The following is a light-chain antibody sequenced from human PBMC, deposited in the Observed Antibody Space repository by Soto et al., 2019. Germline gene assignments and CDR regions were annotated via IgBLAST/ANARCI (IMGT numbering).Light chain of an antibody. J-gene: IGLJ1*01. CDR3: QSYDNTLTGCV. V-gene: IGLV1-40*01. Sequence: QSVLTQPPSLSGAPGQRVIISCTGGSSHIGADYEVHWYQQLPGTAPKLLIYGNTNRPSGLPDRFSGSKSGSSASLPITGLQAGEEAKYYCQSYDNTLTGCVFGIGTNVTLL. CDR2: GNT. CDR1: SSHIGADYE.